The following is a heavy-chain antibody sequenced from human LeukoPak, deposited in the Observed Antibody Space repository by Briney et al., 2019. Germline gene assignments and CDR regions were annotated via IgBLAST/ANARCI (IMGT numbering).Heavy chain of an antibody. D-gene: IGHD3-22*01. V-gene: IGHV1-2*04. CDR3: AREGSDSSGSFDY. J-gene: IGHJ4*02. CDR1: GYTFTGYY. Sequence: ASVKVSCKASGYTFTGYYMHWVRQAPGQGLEWMGWINPNSGGTNYAQKFQGWVTMTRDTSISTAYMELSRLRSDDTAVYYCAREGSDSSGSFDYWGRGTLVTVSS. CDR2: INPNSGGT.